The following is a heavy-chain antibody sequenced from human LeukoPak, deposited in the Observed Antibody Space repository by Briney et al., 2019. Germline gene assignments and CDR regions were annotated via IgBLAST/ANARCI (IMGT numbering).Heavy chain of an antibody. J-gene: IGHJ2*01. Sequence: SETLSLTCTVSGGSISSYYWSWIRQPPGKGLEWIGYIYYSGSTNYNPSLTSRVPISVATSKNQFSLTLSSVPSADPAVYYFAGKEAIAVAGTGWYFDLWGRGPLVSVSS. D-gene: IGHD6-19*01. CDR3: AGKEAIAVAGTGWYFDL. V-gene: IGHV4-59*01. CDR2: IYYSGST. CDR1: GGSISSYY.